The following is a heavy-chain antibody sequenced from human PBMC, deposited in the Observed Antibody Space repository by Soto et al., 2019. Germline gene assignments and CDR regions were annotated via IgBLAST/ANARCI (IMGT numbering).Heavy chain of an antibody. CDR3: ARWNLLVGLMPYYEADY. V-gene: IGHV1-3*01. Sequence: GASVKVSCKASGYAFTSYAMHWVRQAPGQRLEWMGWINAGNGNTKYSQKFQGRVTITRDTSASTAYMELSSLRSEDTAVYYCARWNLLVGLMPYYEADYWGQGTLVTVSS. CDR1: GYAFTSYA. D-gene: IGHD3-3*01. CDR2: INAGNGNT. J-gene: IGHJ4*02.